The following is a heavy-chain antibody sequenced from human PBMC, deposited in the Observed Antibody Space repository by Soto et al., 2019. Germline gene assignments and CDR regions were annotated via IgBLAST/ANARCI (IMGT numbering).Heavy chain of an antibody. V-gene: IGHV1-69*02. Sequence: QVQLVQSGAEVKKPGSSVKVSCKASGGTFSSYTISWVRQAPGQGLEWMGRIIPILGIANYAQKFQGRVTISAEKSTCTAYMELRSLRSEGTAVYYGASSSAPTYCYDSSGYYGHYYGMDGWGQGTAVTVSS. CDR1: GGTFSSYT. J-gene: IGHJ6*02. D-gene: IGHD3-22*01. CDR2: IIPILGIA. CDR3: ASSSAPTYCYDSSGYYGHYYGMDG.